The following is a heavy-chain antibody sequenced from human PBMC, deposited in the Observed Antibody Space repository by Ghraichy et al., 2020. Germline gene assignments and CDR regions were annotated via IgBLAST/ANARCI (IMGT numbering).Heavy chain of an antibody. V-gene: IGHV1-8*02. CDR3: TKSQPLTGDFDD. CDR2: MSPDSGNT. CDR1: GYTFTTFD. D-gene: IGHD7-27*01. J-gene: IGHJ4*02. Sequence: ASVKVSCTASGYTFTTFDINWVRQAAGQGLEWLGWMSPDSGNTGYAQSFQGRLTMTRDTSINTAYMELSGLSSEDTGIYYCTKSQPLTGDFDDWGQGTLVTVSS.